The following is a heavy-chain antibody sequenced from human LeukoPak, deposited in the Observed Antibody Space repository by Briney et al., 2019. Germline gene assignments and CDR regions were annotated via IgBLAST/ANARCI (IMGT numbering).Heavy chain of an antibody. CDR1: GFTFSSYW. J-gene: IGHJ3*02. CDR3: VKALTDDAFDI. CDR2: INSDGSST. Sequence: GGSLRLSCAASGFTFSSYWMHWVRQAPGKGLVWVSRINSDGSSTSYADSVKGRFTISRDNAKNTLYLQMNSLRAEDTAVYYCVKALTDDAFDIWGQGTMVTVSS. V-gene: IGHV3-74*01.